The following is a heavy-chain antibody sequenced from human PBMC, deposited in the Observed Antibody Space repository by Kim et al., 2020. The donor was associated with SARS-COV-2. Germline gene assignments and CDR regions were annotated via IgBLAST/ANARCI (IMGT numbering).Heavy chain of an antibody. Sequence: SETLSLTCAMSGGSVTSNEWLSWVRQPPGKGLEWIGEIHHSGNINYNPSLKRRVTLSVDTSKNQISLNLNSVTAADTAVYWCARAPGLVFLDLWGLGTLV. CDR2: IHHSGNI. J-gene: IGHJ2*01. CDR3: ARAPGLVFLDL. V-gene: IGHV4-4*01. CDR1: GGSVTSNEW. D-gene: IGHD3-3*01.